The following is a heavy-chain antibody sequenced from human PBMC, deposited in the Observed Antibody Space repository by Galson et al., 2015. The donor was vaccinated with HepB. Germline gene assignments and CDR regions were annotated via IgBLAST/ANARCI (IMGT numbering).Heavy chain of an antibody. Sequence: SLRLSCAASGFTFDDYAMHWVRQAPGKGLEWVSGISWNSGSIGYADSVKGRFSISRDNAKNSLYLQMNSLRAEDTALYYCAKDRGAATQYGMDVWGQGTTVTVSS. D-gene: IGHD1-26*01. CDR3: AKDRGAATQYGMDV. CDR2: ISWNSGSI. V-gene: IGHV3-9*01. CDR1: GFTFDDYA. J-gene: IGHJ6*02.